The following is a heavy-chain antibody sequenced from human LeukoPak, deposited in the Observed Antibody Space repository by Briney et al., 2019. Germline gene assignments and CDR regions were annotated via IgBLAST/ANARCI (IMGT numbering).Heavy chain of an antibody. CDR2: IIPIFGIA. Sequence: SVKVSCKASGGTFSSYAISWVRQAPGQGLERMGRIIPIFGIANYAQKFQGRVTITADKSTSTAYMELSSLRSEDTAVYYCARAAMIVVVKDYYYYYGMDVWGQGTTVTVSS. J-gene: IGHJ6*02. CDR1: GGTFSSYA. CDR3: ARAAMIVVVKDYYYYYGMDV. D-gene: IGHD3-22*01. V-gene: IGHV1-69*04.